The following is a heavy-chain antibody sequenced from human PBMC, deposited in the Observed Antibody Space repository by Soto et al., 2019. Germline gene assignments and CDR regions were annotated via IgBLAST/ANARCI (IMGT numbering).Heavy chain of an antibody. CDR3: AREGAAIFGVVLPYYYYGMDV. J-gene: IGHJ6*02. CDR1: GFTFSSYW. Sequence: LRLSCAASGFTFSSYWMSWVRQAPGKGLEWVANIKQDGSEKYYVDSVKGRFTISRDNAKNSLYLQMNSLRAEDTAVYYCAREGAAIFGVVLPYYYYGMDVWGQGTTVTAP. V-gene: IGHV3-7*01. CDR2: IKQDGSEK. D-gene: IGHD3-3*01.